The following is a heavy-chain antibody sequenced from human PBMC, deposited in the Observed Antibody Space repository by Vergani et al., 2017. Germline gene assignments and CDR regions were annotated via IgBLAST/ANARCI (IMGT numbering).Heavy chain of an antibody. D-gene: IGHD2-21*02. CDR2: ISSSGSTI. V-gene: IGHV3-48*03. CDR1: GFTFSSYE. Sequence: EVQLLESGGGLVQPGGSLRLSCAASGFTFSSYEMNWVRQAPGKGLEWVSYISSSGSTIYYADSVKGRFTISRDNAKNSLYLQMNSLRAEDTAVYYCARDRGGVTATAAVDYWGQGTLVTVSS. CDR3: ARDRGGVTATAAVDY. J-gene: IGHJ4*02.